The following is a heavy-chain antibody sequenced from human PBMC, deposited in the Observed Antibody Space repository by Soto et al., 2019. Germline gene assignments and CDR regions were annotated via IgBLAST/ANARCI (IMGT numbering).Heavy chain of an antibody. CDR1: GGTFSSYT. Sequence: SVKVSCKASGGTFSSYTISWVRQAPGQGLEWMGRIIPILGIANYAQKFQGRVTITADKSTSTAYMELSSLRSEDTAVYYCARADTGRFLEWLLFYWGQGTLVTVSS. D-gene: IGHD3-3*01. J-gene: IGHJ4*02. CDR3: ARADTGRFLEWLLFY. CDR2: IIPILGIA. V-gene: IGHV1-69*02.